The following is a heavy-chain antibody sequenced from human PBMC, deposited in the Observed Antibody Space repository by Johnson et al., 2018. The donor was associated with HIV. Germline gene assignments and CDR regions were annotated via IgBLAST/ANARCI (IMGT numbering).Heavy chain of an antibody. V-gene: IGHV3-13*01. CDR3: AKGDYYDRRNPVGEWGLSGDGFDI. Sequence: VQLVESGGGVVQPGRSLRLSCAASGFTFNSYDMHWVRQAPGKGLEWVSAIGTAGDTYYPGSVKGRFTISRDNSTNTMLVQINNLPTEDTAFYYCAKGDYYDRRNPVGEWGLSGDGFDIWGQGTMVTVSS. D-gene: IGHD3-22*01. J-gene: IGHJ3*02. CDR2: IGTAGDT. CDR1: GFTFNSYD.